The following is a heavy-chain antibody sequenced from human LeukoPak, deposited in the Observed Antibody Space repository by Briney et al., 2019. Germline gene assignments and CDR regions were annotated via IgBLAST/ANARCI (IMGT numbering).Heavy chain of an antibody. CDR3: AKDFGGISGSYYNY. V-gene: IGHV3-30*18. D-gene: IGHD1-26*01. CDR1: GFTFSNFA. CDR2: ISYDGSNK. Sequence: PGRSLRLSCAASGFTFSNFAIHWVRQAPGKGLEWVALISYDGSNKYYADSVKGRFTISRDNSKNTLYLQMNSLRAEDTAVYYCAKDFGGISGSYYNYWGQGTLVTVSS. J-gene: IGHJ4*02.